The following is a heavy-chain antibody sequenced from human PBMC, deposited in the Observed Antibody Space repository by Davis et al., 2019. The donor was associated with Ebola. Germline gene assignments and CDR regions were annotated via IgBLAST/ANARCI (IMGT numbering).Heavy chain of an antibody. CDR3: ARDIVVVVAGLNWFDP. D-gene: IGHD2-15*01. CDR1: GGSISSSNW. CDR2: IYHSGST. Sequence: MPSETLSLTCAVSGGSISSSNWWSWVRQPPGKGLEWIGEIYHSGSTNYNPSPKSRVTISVDKSKNQFSLKLSSVTAADTAVYYCARDIVVVVAGLNWFDPWGQGTLVTVSS. V-gene: IGHV4-4*02. J-gene: IGHJ5*02.